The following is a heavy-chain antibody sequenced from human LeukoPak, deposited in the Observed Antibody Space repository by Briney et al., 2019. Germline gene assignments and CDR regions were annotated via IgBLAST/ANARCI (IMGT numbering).Heavy chain of an antibody. Sequence: GGSLRLSCAASGFTFSSYGMHWVRQAPGKGLEWVAVIWYDGSNKYYADSVKGRFTISRDNSKNTLYLQMNSLRAEDTAIYYCAREVGTPQAFDIWGQGTMVTVSS. V-gene: IGHV3-33*01. CDR3: AREVGTPQAFDI. CDR2: IWYDGSNK. J-gene: IGHJ3*02. D-gene: IGHD1-26*01. CDR1: GFTFSSYG.